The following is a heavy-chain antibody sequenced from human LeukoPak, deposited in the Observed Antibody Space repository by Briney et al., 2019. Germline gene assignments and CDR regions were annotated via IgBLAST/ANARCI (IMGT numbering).Heavy chain of an antibody. CDR1: GFTFSSYA. J-gene: IGHJ3*02. CDR2: IYYSGST. V-gene: IGHV4-59*01. Sequence: GSLRLSCAASGFTFSSYAMHWIRQPPGKGLQWIGYIYYSGSTNYNPSLKSRVTMSVDTSKNQFSLKLSSVTAADTALYYCARGGAGNAFDIWGQGTMVNVSS. CDR3: ARGGAGNAFDI. D-gene: IGHD1-1*01.